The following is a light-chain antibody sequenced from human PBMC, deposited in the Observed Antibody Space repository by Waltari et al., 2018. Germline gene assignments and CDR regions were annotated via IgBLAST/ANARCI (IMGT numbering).Light chain of an antibody. CDR1: QRVGRS. J-gene: IGKJ1*01. V-gene: IGKV3-20*01. Sequence: DIVLTQSPGALSLSPGQRASQRVGRSFAWYQQKPGQAPRPLIYDTSSRATGTPGRFSGSGSGTDFSLAISSLEPEDFAVYFCQHYVNLPVTFGQGTKVEI. CDR3: QHYVNLPVT. CDR2: DTS.